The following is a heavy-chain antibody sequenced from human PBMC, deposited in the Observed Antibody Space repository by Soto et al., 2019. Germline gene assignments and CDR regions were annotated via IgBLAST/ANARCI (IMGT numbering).Heavy chain of an antibody. J-gene: IGHJ5*02. CDR1: VASISGFY. CDR2: IYATGTT. Sequence: SETPSVTCTFSVASISGFYWSWIRKSAGKGLEWIGRIYATGTTDYNPSLKSRVMMSVDTSKKQFSLKLRSVTAADTAVYYCVRDGTKNLRDWFDPWGQGISVTVSS. CDR3: VRDGTKNLRDWFDP. D-gene: IGHD1-1*01. V-gene: IGHV4-4*07.